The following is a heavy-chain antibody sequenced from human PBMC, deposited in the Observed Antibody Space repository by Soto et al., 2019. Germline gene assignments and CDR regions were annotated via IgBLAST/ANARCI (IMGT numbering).Heavy chain of an antibody. D-gene: IGHD4-4*01. CDR3: ARVVDSNPLYGMDV. Sequence: QVQLQESGPGLVKPSQTLSLTCTVSGGSISSGGYYWSWIRQHPGKGLEWIGYIYYSGSTYYNPSLKSRVTISVDTSKNQFALKLSSVTAADTAVYYCARVVDSNPLYGMDVWGQGTTVTVSS. J-gene: IGHJ6*02. CDR1: GGSISSGGYY. V-gene: IGHV4-31*03. CDR2: IYYSGST.